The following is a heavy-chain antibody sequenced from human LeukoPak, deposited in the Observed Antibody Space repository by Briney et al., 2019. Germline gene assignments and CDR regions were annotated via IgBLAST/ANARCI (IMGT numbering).Heavy chain of an antibody. V-gene: IGHV4-38-2*01. Sequence: PSETLSLTPAVSGYSLSSGYFWGWIPQPPREGLEWIGSIHHSGTTYYNPSLKSRVAISVDTSKNQFSLNLSSVTAADTAVYYCARPFKDTTVTSGFDYWGQGTLVTVSS. CDR2: IHHSGTT. D-gene: IGHD4-17*01. CDR3: ARPFKDTTVTSGFDY. CDR1: GYSLSSGYF. J-gene: IGHJ4*02.